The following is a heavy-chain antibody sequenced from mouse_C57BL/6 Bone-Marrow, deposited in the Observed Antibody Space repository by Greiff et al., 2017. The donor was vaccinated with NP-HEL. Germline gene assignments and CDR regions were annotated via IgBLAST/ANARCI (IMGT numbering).Heavy chain of an antibody. D-gene: IGHD4-1*01. CDR3: ASKLGLAWFAY. CDR1: GFSLTSYG. CDR2: IWSGGST. J-gene: IGHJ3*01. Sequence: QVQLQQSGPGLVQPSQSLSITCTVSGFSLTSYGVHWVRQSPGKGLEWLGVIWSGGSTDYNAAFISRLSISKDNSKSQVFFKMNSLQADDTAIYYCASKLGLAWFAYWGQGTLVTVSA. V-gene: IGHV2-2*01.